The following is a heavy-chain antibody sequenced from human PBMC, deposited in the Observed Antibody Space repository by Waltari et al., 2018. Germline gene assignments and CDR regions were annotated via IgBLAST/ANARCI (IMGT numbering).Heavy chain of an antibody. V-gene: IGHV4-34*01. CDR2: INHSGST. Sequence: QVQLQQWGAGLLKPSETLSLTCAVYGGSFSGYYWSWIRQPPGTGLEWIGEINHSGSTNYNPSLKSRVTISVDTSKNQFSLKLSSVTAADTAVYYCARGTPRGQLYPGQKRYFDLWGRGTLVTVSS. J-gene: IGHJ2*01. CDR1: GGSFSGYY. CDR3: ARGTPRGQLYPGQKRYFDL. D-gene: IGHD3-10*01.